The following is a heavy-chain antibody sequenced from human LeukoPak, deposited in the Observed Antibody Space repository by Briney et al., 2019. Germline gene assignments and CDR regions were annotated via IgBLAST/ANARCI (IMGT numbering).Heavy chain of an antibody. V-gene: IGHV3-23*01. CDR1: GFTFSSYA. J-gene: IGHJ6*02. CDR3: AKADSSRLRLGELSLYRRATIYYYGMDV. D-gene: IGHD3-16*02. CDR2: ISGSGGST. Sequence: GGSLRLSCAASGFTFSSYAMSWVRQAPGKGLEWVSAISGSGGSTYYADSVKGRFAISRDNSKNTLYLQMNSLRAEDTAVYYCAKADSSRLRLGELSLYRRATIYYYGMDVWGQGTTVTVSS.